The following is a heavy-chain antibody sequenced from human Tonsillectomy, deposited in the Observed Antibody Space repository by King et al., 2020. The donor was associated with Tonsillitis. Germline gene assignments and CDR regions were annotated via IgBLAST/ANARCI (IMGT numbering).Heavy chain of an antibody. J-gene: IGHJ4*02. CDR1: GFTFSNAW. V-gene: IGHV3-15*01. CDR2: IKSKTDGGTT. CDR3: TTDGATYDISCYSYFDIVY. Sequence: VQLVESGGGLVKPGGSLRLSCAASGFTFSNAWMSWVRQAPGKGLEWVGRIKSKTDGGTTDYAAPVKGRFTISRDDSKNTLYLQMNSLKTEDTAVYYFTTDGATYDISCYSYFDIVYWGQGPLVTVSS. D-gene: IGHD3-22*01.